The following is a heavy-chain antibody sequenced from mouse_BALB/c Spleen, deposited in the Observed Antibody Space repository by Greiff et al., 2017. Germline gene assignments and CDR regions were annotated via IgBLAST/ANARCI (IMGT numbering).Heavy chain of an antibody. CDR3: ARDGYYLFAY. J-gene: IGHJ3*01. Sequence: QVQLKESGPGLVAPSQSLSITCTVSGFSLTSYGVHWVRQPPGKGLEWLGVIWAGGSTNYNSALMSRLSISKDNSKSQVFLKMNSLQTDDTAMYYCARDGYYLFAYWGQGTLVTVSA. CDR2: IWAGGST. CDR1: GFSLTSYG. V-gene: IGHV2-9*02. D-gene: IGHD2-3*01.